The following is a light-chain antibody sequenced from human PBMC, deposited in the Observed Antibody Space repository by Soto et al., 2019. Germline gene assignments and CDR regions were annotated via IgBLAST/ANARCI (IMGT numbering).Light chain of an antibody. CDR1: QSVSSN. CDR2: GAS. CDR3: QQYSDLPMT. J-gene: IGKJ5*01. V-gene: IGKV3-20*01. Sequence: EIVITQSPATLSVSQGERATLSCRASQSVSSNLAWYQQKPGQAPRLLIYGASRRATGIPDRFSGSASGTDFTLTISRLEPEDFAVYFCQQYSDLPMTFGQGTRLEIK.